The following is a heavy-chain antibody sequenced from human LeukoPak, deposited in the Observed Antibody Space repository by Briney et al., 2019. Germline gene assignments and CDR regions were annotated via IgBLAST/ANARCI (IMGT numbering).Heavy chain of an antibody. CDR2: ISSSSSYI. CDR1: GFTFSSYS. V-gene: IGHV3-21*01. J-gene: IGHJ4*02. CDR3: ATSIVVADDFDY. D-gene: IGHD6-19*01. Sequence: PGGSLRLSCAASGFTFSSYSMNWVRQAPGKGLEWVSSISSSSSYIYYADSVKGRFTISRDNAKNSLYLQMNSLRAEDTAVYYCATSIVVADDFDYWGQGTLVTVSS.